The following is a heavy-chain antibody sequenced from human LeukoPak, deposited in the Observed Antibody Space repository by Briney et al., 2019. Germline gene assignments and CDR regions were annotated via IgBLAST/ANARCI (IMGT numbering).Heavy chain of an antibody. CDR2: FDPEDGET. Sequence: ASVKVSRKVSGYTLTELSMHWVRQAPGKGLEWMGGFDPEDGETIYAQKFQGRVTMTEDTSTDTAYMELSSLRSEDTAVYYCATGWTSGYVWYFDLWGRGTLVTVSS. CDR1: GYTLTELS. V-gene: IGHV1-24*01. D-gene: IGHD3-22*01. CDR3: ATGWTSGYVWYFDL. J-gene: IGHJ2*01.